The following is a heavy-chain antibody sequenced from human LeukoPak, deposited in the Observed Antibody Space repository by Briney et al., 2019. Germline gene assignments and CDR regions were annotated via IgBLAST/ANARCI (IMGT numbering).Heavy chain of an antibody. CDR2: IYSGGST. CDR1: GFTVSSNY. CDR3: ARLGDGRGLGAFDI. J-gene: IGHJ3*02. Sequence: PGGSLRLSCAASGFTVSSNYMSWVRQAPGKGLEWISVIYSGGSTYYADSVKGRFTISRDNSKNTLYLQMNSLRAEDTAVYYCARLGDGRGLGAFDIWGQGTMVTVSS. D-gene: IGHD1-26*01. V-gene: IGHV3-53*01.